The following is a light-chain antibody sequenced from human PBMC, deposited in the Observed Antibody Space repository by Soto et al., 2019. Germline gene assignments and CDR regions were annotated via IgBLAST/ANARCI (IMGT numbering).Light chain of an antibody. J-gene: IGKJ1*01. CDR3: HEYNTWPWT. CDR1: QSVNIY. CDR2: GAS. Sequence: EIVMTQSPATLSVSPGERATLSCRASQSVNIYLAWYQQKPGQAPRLLIFGASSRATGIPARFSGSGSGTEFNLTISSLQSEDFAVYFCHEYNTWPWTFGQGTKVDIK. V-gene: IGKV3D-15*01.